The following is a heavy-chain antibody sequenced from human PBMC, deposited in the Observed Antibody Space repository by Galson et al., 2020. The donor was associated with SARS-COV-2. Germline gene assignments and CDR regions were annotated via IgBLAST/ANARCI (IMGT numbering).Heavy chain of an antibody. Sequence: QLGESLKISCAASGFTVSSNYMSWVRQAPGKGLEWVSVIYSGGSTYYADSVKGRFTISRDNSKNTLYLQMNSLRAEDTAVYYCASGPYGPGYLGMDVWGQGTTVTVSS. CDR1: GFTVSSNY. CDR3: ASGPYGPGYLGMDV. V-gene: IGHV3-53*01. CDR2: IYSGGST. D-gene: IGHD6-25*01. J-gene: IGHJ6*02.